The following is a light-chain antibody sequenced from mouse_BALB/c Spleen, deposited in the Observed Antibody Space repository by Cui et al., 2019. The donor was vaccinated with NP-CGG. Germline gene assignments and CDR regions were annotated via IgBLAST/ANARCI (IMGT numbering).Light chain of an antibody. Sequence: QAVVTQESALTTPPGEAVTLTCGLSTGVVTTSNYANWVQEKPDHLFTGLIGGTNNRAPGVPARFSGSLIGDKAALTITGAQTEDEAIYFCALWYSNHWVFGGGTKLTVL. CDR2: GTN. CDR3: ALWYSNHWV. J-gene: IGLJ1*01. CDR1: TGVVTTSNY. V-gene: IGLV1*01.